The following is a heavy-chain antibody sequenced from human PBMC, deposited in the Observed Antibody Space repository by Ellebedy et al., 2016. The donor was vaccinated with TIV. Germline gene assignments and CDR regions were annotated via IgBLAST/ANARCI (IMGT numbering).Heavy chain of an antibody. CDR3: ARKTDTGTSGDY. J-gene: IGHJ4*02. Sequence: GESLKISCAASGFTVGNNFMSWVRQAPGKGLEWVSLIYSGGSTDYADSVKGRFTISRDSPKNTLYLQMNSLRAEDTAMYYCARKTDTGTSGDYWGQGTPVTVSS. V-gene: IGHV3-53*01. CDR1: GFTVGNNF. D-gene: IGHD1-1*01. CDR2: IYSGGST.